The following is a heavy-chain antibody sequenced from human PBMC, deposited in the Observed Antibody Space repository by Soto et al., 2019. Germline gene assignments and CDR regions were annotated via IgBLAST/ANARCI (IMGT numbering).Heavy chain of an antibody. D-gene: IGHD2-15*01. CDR3: ARETTDFGVVAATGYYYYMDV. CDR2: ISSSSSTI. Sequence: EVQLVESGGGLVQPGGSLRLSCAASGFTFSSYSMNWVRQAPGKGLEWVSYISSSSSTIYYADSVKGRFTISRDNAKNSLYLQMNSLRAEDTAVYYCARETTDFGVVAATGYYYYMDVWGKGTTVTVSS. V-gene: IGHV3-48*01. CDR1: GFTFSSYS. J-gene: IGHJ6*03.